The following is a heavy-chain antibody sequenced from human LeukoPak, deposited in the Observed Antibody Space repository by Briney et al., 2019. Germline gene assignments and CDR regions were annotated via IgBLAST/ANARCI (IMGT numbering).Heavy chain of an antibody. J-gene: IGHJ4*02. V-gene: IGHV1-46*02. Sequence: ASVKVSCRASGYIFNTCYIHLVRQAPGQGLEWMGLINPSTGSTNYAQSFQGRVTVTRDTSTSTVYMELSSLRSEDAAIYFCARAYNWNDCFDYWGQGTPVTVSS. CDR1: GYIFNTCY. D-gene: IGHD1-20*01. CDR2: INPSTGST. CDR3: ARAYNWNDCFDY.